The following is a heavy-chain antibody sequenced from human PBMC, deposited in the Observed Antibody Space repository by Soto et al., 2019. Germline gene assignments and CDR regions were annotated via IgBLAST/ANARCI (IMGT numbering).Heavy chain of an antibody. V-gene: IGHV3-21*01. CDR2: ISSNSAYI. CDR1: GFTFRSFT. D-gene: IGHD6-13*01. CDR3: TRDASRDSSARGWFDP. J-gene: IGHJ5*02. Sequence: GGSLRLSCAASGFTFRSFTMNWFRQAPWRWLEWVSTISSNSAYIYYTDALRGRFTISRDNAKNSLHLQMNSLRAEDTAVYYCTRDASRDSSARGWFDPWGPGTLVTVSS.